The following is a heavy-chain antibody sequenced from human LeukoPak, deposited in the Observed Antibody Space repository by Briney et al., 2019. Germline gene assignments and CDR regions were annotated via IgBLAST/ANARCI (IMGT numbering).Heavy chain of an antibody. CDR1: GYTFIGYY. J-gene: IGHJ3*02. CDR2: INPNSGGT. D-gene: IGHD2-2*01. V-gene: IGHV1-2*02. Sequence: ASVKVSCKAPGYTFIGYYMHWVRQAPGQGLEWMGWINPNSGGTNYAQKFQGRVTLTRDTSISTAYMELSRLSSDDTAVYYCARGSDIVVIHIWGQGTMVTVSS. CDR3: ARGSDIVVIHI.